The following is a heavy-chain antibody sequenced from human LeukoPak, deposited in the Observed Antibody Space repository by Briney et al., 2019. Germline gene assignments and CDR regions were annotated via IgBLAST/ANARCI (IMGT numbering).Heavy chain of an antibody. CDR3: AKDISYCGGDCRPSAFDY. Sequence: GGSLRLSCAASGFTFSDYYMSRIRQAPGKGLEWVSYISSSGSTIYYADSVKGRFTISRDNAKNSLYLQMNSLRAEDTALYYCAKDISYCGGDCRPSAFDYWGQGTLVTVSS. J-gene: IGHJ4*02. V-gene: IGHV3-11*01. CDR1: GFTFSDYY. D-gene: IGHD2-21*02. CDR2: ISSSGSTI.